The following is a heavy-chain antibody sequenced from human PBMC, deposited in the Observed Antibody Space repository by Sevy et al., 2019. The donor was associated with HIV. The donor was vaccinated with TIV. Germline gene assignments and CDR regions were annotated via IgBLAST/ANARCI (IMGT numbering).Heavy chain of an antibody. CDR1: GFTFSKYW. V-gene: IGHV3-7*01. CDR3: ARDDGNYYFHY. J-gene: IGHJ4*02. D-gene: IGHD1-7*01. Sequence: GGSLRLSCAASGFTFSKYWMGWVRQAPGNGLEWVANIKQDAGQKYYGDSVKGRFTISRDNAKNSLYLQMNSLRAEDTAVYFCARDDGNYYFHYWGQGTLVTVSS. CDR2: IKQDAGQK.